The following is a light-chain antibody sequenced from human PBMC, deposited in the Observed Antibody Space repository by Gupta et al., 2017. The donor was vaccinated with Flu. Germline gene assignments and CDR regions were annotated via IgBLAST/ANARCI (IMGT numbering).Light chain of an antibody. CDR3: HHLNNCPYT. V-gene: IGKV3-15*01. CDR1: QKVGVD. Sequence: PVTLSGSPGEGATLSCRASQKVGVDLACYQQKSGQPPRPLIYDASCSATGVPARFTASGSGTDFTLTISIRQSEHFAVYFCHHLNNCPYTFGQGTRLDIK. J-gene: IGKJ5*01. CDR2: DAS.